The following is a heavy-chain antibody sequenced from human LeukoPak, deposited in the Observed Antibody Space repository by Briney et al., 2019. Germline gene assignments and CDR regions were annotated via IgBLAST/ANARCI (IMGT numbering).Heavy chain of an antibody. CDR1: GGSISSYY. V-gene: IGHV4-4*07. CDR3: ARGGRGGEYQLDTYFDY. Sequence: SETLSLTCTVSGGSISSYYWSWIRQPAGKGLEWIGRIYTSGSTNYNPSLKSRVTMSVDTSKNQFSLKLSSVTAADTAVYYCARGGRGGEYQLDTYFDYWGQGTLVTVSS. D-gene: IGHD2-2*01. CDR2: IYTSGST. J-gene: IGHJ4*02.